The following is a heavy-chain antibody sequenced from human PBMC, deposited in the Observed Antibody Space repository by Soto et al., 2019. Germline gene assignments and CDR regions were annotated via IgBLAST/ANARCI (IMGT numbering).Heavy chain of an antibody. V-gene: IGHV4-59*08. D-gene: IGHD3-16*01. CDR2: IYYSGST. CDR3: ARLGAKEIDP. Sequence: PSDTLSLTCTVSGGSLSSYYWSWIRQPPGKGLELIGYIYYSGSTNYNPSLKSRVTISVDTSKNQFSLKLSSVTAADTAVYYCARLGAKEIDPWGQGTLVTVSS. CDR1: GGSLSSYY. J-gene: IGHJ5*02.